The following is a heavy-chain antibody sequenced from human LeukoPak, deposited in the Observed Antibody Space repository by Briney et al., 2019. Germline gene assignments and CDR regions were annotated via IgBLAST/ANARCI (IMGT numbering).Heavy chain of an antibody. J-gene: IGHJ4*02. CDR1: GLTFSRDN. V-gene: IGHV3-30*02. CDR3: VKDQGRGTYSFDY. Sequence: GGSLRLSCAASGLTFSRDNLHWVRQAPGKGLEWVAFMPYDGGNKYYADSVKGRFTISRDNSKNTLYLEMNSLTAEDTAVYYCVKDQGRGTYSFDYWGQGTLVTVSS. CDR2: MPYDGGNK. D-gene: IGHD1-26*01.